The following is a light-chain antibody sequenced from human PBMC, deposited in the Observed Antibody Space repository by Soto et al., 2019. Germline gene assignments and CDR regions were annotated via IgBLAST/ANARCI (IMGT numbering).Light chain of an antibody. CDR2: GAS. V-gene: IGKV3-15*01. Sequence: EIVMTQSPATLSVSPGERATLSCRASQSVSSNLAWYQQKPCQAPRLLIYGASTRSTGIPARFSGSGSGTEFNLTISGLQSEDFAVYYCQQYNNLPLTFGGGTKVEIK. J-gene: IGKJ4*01. CDR3: QQYNNLPLT. CDR1: QSVSSN.